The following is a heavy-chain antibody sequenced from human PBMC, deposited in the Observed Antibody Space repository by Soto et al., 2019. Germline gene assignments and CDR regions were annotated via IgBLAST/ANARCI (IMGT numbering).Heavy chain of an antibody. Sequence: ASVKVSCKASGYTFTNYGISWVRQAPGQGLEWMGWINPNSGGTNYAQKFQGWVTMTRDTSISTAYMELSRLRSDDTAVYFCARASSRSREYYYYGMDVWGQGTTVTVSS. D-gene: IGHD2-2*01. V-gene: IGHV1-2*04. CDR2: INPNSGGT. CDR3: ARASSRSREYYYYGMDV. CDR1: GYTFTNYG. J-gene: IGHJ6*02.